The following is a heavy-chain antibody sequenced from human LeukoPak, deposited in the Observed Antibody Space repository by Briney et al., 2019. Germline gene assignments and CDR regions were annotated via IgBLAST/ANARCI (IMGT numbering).Heavy chain of an antibody. CDR2: IIPIFGKA. V-gene: IGHV1-69*13. CDR3: ARDAAIYDSSASYYLW. D-gene: IGHD3-22*01. Sequence: GASVKVSCKASGGTFSRYTISWVRQAPGQGLEWMGGIIPIFGKANYAQKFQGRATITADESSSTAYMELSSLRSEDTAVYYCARDAAIYDSSASYYLWWGQGTLVTVSS. J-gene: IGHJ4*02. CDR1: GGTFSRYT.